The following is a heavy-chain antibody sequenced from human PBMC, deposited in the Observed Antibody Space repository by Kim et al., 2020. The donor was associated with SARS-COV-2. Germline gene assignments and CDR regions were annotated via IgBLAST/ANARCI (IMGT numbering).Heavy chain of an antibody. Sequence: SETLSLTCTVSGGSISSSSYYWGWIRQPPGKGLEWIGSIYYSGSTYYNPSLKSRVTISVDTSKNQFSLKLSSVTAADTAVYYCARHPYYDFWSGFQNYNWVDPWGQGALVTVSS. CDR3: ARHPYYDFWSGFQNYNWVDP. D-gene: IGHD3-3*01. V-gene: IGHV4-39*01. CDR2: IYYSGST. J-gene: IGHJ5*02. CDR1: GGSISSSSYY.